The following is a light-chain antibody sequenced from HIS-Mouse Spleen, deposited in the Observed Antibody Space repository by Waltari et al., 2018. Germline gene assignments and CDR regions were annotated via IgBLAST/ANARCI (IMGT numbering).Light chain of an antibody. CDR1: QGISSY. CDR2: SAS. CDR3: QQYYSYPYT. Sequence: AIRMTQSPSSLSASTGDRVTITCRASQGISSYLACYPQKPGKAPKLLIYSASTLQSGVPSRFSGSGSGTDFTLTISCLQSEDFATYYCQQYYSYPYTFGQGTKLEIK. V-gene: IGKV1-8*01. J-gene: IGKJ2*01.